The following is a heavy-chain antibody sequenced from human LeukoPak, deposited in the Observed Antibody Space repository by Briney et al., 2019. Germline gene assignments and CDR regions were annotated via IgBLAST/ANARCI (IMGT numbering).Heavy chain of an antibody. V-gene: IGHV4-59*01. CDR2: IYYSGST. CDR1: GGSISSYY. J-gene: IGHJ4*02. CDR3: ARGWSREQQLVDYFDY. D-gene: IGHD6-13*01. Sequence: PSETLSLTCTVSGGSISSYYWSWIRQPPGEGLEWIGYIYYSGSTNYNPSLKSRVTISVDTSKNQFSLKLSSVTAADTAVYYCARGWSREQQLVDYFDYWGQGTLVTVSS.